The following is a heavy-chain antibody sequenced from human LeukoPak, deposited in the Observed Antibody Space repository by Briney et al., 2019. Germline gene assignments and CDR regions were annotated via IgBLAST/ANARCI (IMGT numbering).Heavy chain of an antibody. V-gene: IGHV1-69*04. D-gene: IGHD2-8*01. CDR1: GGTFSSYA. CDR2: IIPILGIA. J-gene: IGHJ4*02. Sequence: ASVKVSCKASGGTFSSYAISWVRQAPGQGLGWMGRIIPILGIANYAQKFQGRVTITADKSTSTAYMELSSLRSEDTAVYYCARDPYCTNGVCPPAPYDYWGQGTLVTVSS. CDR3: ARDPYCTNGVCPPAPYDY.